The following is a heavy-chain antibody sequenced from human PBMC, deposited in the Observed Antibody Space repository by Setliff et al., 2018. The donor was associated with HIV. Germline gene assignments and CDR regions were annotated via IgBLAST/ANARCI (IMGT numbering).Heavy chain of an antibody. V-gene: IGHV4-59*11. CDR3: ARGEQLVDNWFDP. CDR2: IYHNGFA. CDR1: GDSITGRW. J-gene: IGHJ5*02. D-gene: IGHD6-13*01. Sequence: SETLSLTCTVSGDSITGRWLSWIRQPPGKGLEWTGNIYHNGFANYNPSLKSRLTLSVDTSKNQVSLTLSSVTAADTAVYYCARGEQLVDNWFDPWGQGTLVTVSS.